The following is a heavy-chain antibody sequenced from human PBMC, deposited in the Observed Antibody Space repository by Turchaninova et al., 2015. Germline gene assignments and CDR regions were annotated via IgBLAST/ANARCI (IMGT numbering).Heavy chain of an antibody. J-gene: IGHJ4*02. CDR2: IFHTGST. CDR3: GRQSGSGWYDYDC. D-gene: IGHD6-19*01. Sequence: QVQLQGSGPGLVMPSETRSLPSAVSGFSISSASPWGWFRRPPGWGLEWIGSIFHTGSTTFDPSLRSRVTISLDTSRNQFSLTLSSVTAADTAFYYCGRQSGSGWYDYDCWGQGTLVTVSS. V-gene: IGHV4-38-2*01. CDR1: GFSISSASP.